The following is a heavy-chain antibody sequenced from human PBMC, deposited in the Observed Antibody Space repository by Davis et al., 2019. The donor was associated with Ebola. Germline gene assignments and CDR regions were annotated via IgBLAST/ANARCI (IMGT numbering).Heavy chain of an antibody. J-gene: IGHJ4*02. CDR3: ASTWESIVVVITGGVSFDY. CDR1: GFTFSSYE. V-gene: IGHV3-48*03. D-gene: IGHD3-22*01. CDR2: ISSSGSTI. Sequence: GESLKISCAASGFTFSSYEMNWVRQAPGKGLEWVSYISSSGSTIYYADSVKGRFTISRDNSKNTLYLQMNSLRAEDTAVYYCASTWESIVVVITGGVSFDYWGQGTLVTVSS.